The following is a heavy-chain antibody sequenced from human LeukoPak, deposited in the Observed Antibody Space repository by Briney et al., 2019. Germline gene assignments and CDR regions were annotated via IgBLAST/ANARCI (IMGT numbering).Heavy chain of an antibody. Sequence: PSETLSLTCAVSGGSISSSNWWSWVRQPPGKGLEWIGEIYHSGSTNYNPSLKSRVTISVDKSKNQFSLKLSSVTAAGTAVYYCATVPTYYYDSSGYYGGQGTLVTVSS. V-gene: IGHV4-4*02. J-gene: IGHJ4*02. D-gene: IGHD3-22*01. CDR1: GGSISSSNW. CDR3: ATVPTYYYDSSGYY. CDR2: IYHSGST.